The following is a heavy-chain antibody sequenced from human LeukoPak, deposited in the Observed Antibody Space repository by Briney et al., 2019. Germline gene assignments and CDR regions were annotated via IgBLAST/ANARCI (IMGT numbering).Heavy chain of an antibody. CDR3: AKDYGYSYGYFDH. Sequence: PGGSLRLSCAASGFTFSFNNYGMRWVRQAPGKGLEWVAFVRYDGTNNYYADSVNGRFTVSRDNSKNTVYLQMSSLRTEDTAVYYCAKDYGYSYGYFDHWGQGTLVTVSS. CDR1: GFTFSFNNYG. CDR2: VRYDGTNN. V-gene: IGHV3-30*02. J-gene: IGHJ4*02. D-gene: IGHD1-26*01.